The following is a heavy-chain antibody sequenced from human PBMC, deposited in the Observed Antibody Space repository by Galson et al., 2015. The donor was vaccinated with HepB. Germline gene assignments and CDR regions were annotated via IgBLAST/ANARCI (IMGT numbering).Heavy chain of an antibody. CDR1: GFTFSSYS. V-gene: IGHV3-21*01. CDR2: ISSSSSYI. Sequence: SLRLSCAASGFTFSSYSMNWVRQAPGKGLEWVSSISSSSSYIYYADSVKGRFTISRDNAKNSLYLQMNSLRAEDTAVYYCARDHAVFVDTAMVTVTMPRGSWFDPWGQGTLVTVSS. J-gene: IGHJ5*02. D-gene: IGHD5-18*01. CDR3: ARDHAVFVDTAMVTVTMPRGSWFDP.